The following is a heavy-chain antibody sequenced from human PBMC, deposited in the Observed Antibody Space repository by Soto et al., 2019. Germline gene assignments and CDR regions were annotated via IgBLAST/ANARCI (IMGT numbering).Heavy chain of an antibody. Sequence: SQNLSLTCSISWDIFSPNSPPWYWIRQSASRGLEWLGRTYYRSKWYNDYAVSVKGRITINPDTSNNQLSLQLNSVTPDDTAVYYCARLIGNSWLDSWGQGTLVTVS. CDR3: ARLIGNSWLDS. D-gene: IGHD2-8*01. V-gene: IGHV6-1*01. CDR2: TYYRSKWYN. J-gene: IGHJ5*01. CDR1: WDIFSPNSPP.